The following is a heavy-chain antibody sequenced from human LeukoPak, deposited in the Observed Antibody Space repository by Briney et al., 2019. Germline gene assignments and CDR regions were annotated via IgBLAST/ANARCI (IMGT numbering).Heavy chain of an antibody. Sequence: GGSLRLSCVASGFTFEDYTMHWVRQAPGKTLEWVSLISWDGTTYYTDSVTGRFTISRDNSKNSLYLQMDTLRSEDTAFYYCVKDLSYESSGHVLEYWGQGTLVTVSS. CDR1: GFTFEDYT. CDR3: VKDLSYESSGHVLEY. D-gene: IGHD3-22*01. J-gene: IGHJ4*02. CDR2: ISWDGTT. V-gene: IGHV3-43*01.